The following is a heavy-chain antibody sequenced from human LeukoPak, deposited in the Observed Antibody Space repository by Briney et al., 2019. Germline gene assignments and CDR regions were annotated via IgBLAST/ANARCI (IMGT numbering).Heavy chain of an antibody. CDR2: IWYDGSNK. D-gene: IGHD2-21*02. CDR1: GFTFSSYG. Sequence: HPGGSLRLSCAASGFTFSSYGMHWVRQAPGKGLEWVAVIWYDGSNKYYTDSVKGRFTISRENAKNSLFLQMNSLRAGDTALYYCARWSPDYYFDSWGQGTLVTVSS. CDR3: ARWSPDYYFDS. J-gene: IGHJ4*02. V-gene: IGHV3-33*01.